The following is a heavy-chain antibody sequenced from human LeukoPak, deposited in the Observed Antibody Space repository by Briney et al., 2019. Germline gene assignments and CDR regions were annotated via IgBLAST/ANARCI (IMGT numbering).Heavy chain of an antibody. CDR3: ARKSPAAIHNWFDP. CDR2: IYYSGST. Sequence: PGGSLRLSCAASGFTLTSYWMSWIRQPPGKGLEWIGYIYYSGSTNYNPSLMSRVTISVDTSKNQFSLKLSSVTAADTAVYYCARKSPAAIHNWFDPWGQGTLVTVSS. CDR1: GFTLTSYW. V-gene: IGHV4-59*01. J-gene: IGHJ5*02. D-gene: IGHD2-2*01.